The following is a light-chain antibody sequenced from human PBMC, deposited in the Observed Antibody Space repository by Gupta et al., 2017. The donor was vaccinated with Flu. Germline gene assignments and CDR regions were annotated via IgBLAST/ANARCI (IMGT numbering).Light chain of an antibody. J-gene: IGLJ1*01. CDR2: DVS. Sequence: QSALTQPASVSGSPGQSITISCTGTSSDVVGYNYVSWYQQYPGKAPKLMIYDVSNRPSGVSNRFSGSKSGNTASLTISGLQAEDEADYYCSSYTSSSPYVFGTGTKVTVL. CDR3: SSYTSSSPYV. CDR1: SSDVVGYNY. V-gene: IGLV2-14*01.